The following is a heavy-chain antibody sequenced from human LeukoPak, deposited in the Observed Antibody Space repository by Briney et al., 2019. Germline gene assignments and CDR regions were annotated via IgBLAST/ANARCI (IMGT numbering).Heavy chain of an antibody. J-gene: IGHJ4*02. CDR2: ISGSGGST. CDR3: AKDMSDIVVVVAVDY. Sequence: GGSLRLSCAASGFTSSSYAMSGVRQAPGKGLEWVSAISGSGGSTYYADSVKGRFTISRDNSKNTLYLQMNSLRAEDTAVYYCAKDMSDIVVVVAVDYWGQGTLVTVSS. D-gene: IGHD2-15*01. V-gene: IGHV3-23*01. CDR1: GFTSSSYA.